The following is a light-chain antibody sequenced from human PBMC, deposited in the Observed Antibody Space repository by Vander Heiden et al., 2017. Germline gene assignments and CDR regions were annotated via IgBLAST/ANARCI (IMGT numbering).Light chain of an antibody. CDR1: QSISSW. CDR2: KTS. Sequence: IQMTQSPSTLSAVVGDRVTITCRASQSISSWLAWYQKTPGRAPNLLIYKTSTLQSGVPSRFSGSGSGTEFTLTISSLQPDDFASYYCQQYHTYPLTFGGGTKVEIK. V-gene: IGKV1-5*03. CDR3: QQYHTYPLT. J-gene: IGKJ4*01.